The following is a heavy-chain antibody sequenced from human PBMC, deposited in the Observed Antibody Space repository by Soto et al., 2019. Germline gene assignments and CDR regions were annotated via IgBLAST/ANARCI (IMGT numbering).Heavy chain of an antibody. Sequence: GGSLRLSCAASGLIFSNYNMHWFRQAPGKGLVWVSRINTDGSITDYADSVKGRFTVSRDNPKNTLYLQMNSLRAEDTAVYYCARDTDGLHYWGQGTLVTVSS. V-gene: IGHV3-74*01. CDR3: ARDTDGLHY. CDR2: INTDGSIT. CDR1: GLIFSNYN. J-gene: IGHJ4*02.